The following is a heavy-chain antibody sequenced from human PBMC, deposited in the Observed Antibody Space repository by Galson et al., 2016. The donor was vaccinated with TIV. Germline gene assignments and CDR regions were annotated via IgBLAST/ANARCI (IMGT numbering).Heavy chain of an antibody. Sequence: SLRLSCAASGFSFSSYGMHWVRQAPGKGLEWVSGISSNSVYIGYAGSVKGRFTISRDNAKKSLYLQMNGLRADDTALYYCAKGRGYSYGSPQDYYYGFDVWGQGTTVTVSS. D-gene: IGHD5-18*01. CDR1: GFSFSSYG. CDR3: AKGRGYSYGSPQDYYYGFDV. J-gene: IGHJ6*02. V-gene: IGHV3-9*01. CDR2: ISSNSVYI.